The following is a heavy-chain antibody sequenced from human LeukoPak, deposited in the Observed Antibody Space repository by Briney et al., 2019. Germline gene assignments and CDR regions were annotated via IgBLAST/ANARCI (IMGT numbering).Heavy chain of an antibody. CDR2: IKSRADGETT. J-gene: IGHJ4*02. D-gene: IGHD3-10*01. CDR1: GFTFSNAW. CDR3: TTDLGITMIRGVIVS. Sequence: PGGSLRLSCVASGFTFSNAWMSWVRQAPGKGLERVGRIKSRADGETTDFAAAVKGRFTISRDDSNTTLYLQMHSLKTEDTAVYYCTTDLGITMIRGVIVSWGQGTLVTVSS. V-gene: IGHV3-15*01.